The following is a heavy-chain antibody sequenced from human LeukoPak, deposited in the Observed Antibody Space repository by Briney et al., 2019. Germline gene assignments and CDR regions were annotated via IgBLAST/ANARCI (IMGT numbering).Heavy chain of an antibody. CDR1: GYSLTSYW. J-gene: IGHJ6*03. V-gene: IGHV5-51*01. Sequence: GESLKISCKGSGYSLTSYWIGWVRQMPGKCLEWMGIIYPGDSDTRYSPSFQGQVNISADKSISTAYLQWSSLKASDTAMYYCARQTLDTAMSQNYYYYYMDVWGKGTTVTVSS. CDR2: IYPGDSDT. CDR3: ARQTLDTAMSQNYYYYYMDV. D-gene: IGHD5-18*01.